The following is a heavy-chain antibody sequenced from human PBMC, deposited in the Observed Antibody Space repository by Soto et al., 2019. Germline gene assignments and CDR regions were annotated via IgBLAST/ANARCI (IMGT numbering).Heavy chain of an antibody. J-gene: IGHJ3*01. Sequence: PSETLSLTCTVSGGSVSSGLYYWGWVRQPPGKGLEWIGYIYYSGSTNYNPSLENRVTMSLATSKNQFSLRLRSVTAADTAVYYCVRQYSCDCSGGLCYNAFGVWGQGIMVTVS. CDR2: IYYSGST. CDR1: GGSVSSGLYY. V-gene: IGHV4-61*01. CDR3: VRQYSCDCSGGLCYNAFGV. D-gene: IGHD2-15*01.